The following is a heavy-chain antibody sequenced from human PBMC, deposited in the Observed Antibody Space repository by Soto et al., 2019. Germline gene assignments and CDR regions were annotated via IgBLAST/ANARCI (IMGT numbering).Heavy chain of an antibody. CDR1: GFTFSTYA. Sequence: GGSLRLSCAASGFTFSTYAMTWVRQAPGKGLEWVSAISASGGSTYYADSVKGRFTISRDNSKNTLYLQMNSLRVEDTAVYYCARHRYNYGGGYLDYWGQGTLVTVSS. V-gene: IGHV3-23*01. CDR2: ISASGGST. CDR3: ARHRYNYGGGYLDY. J-gene: IGHJ4*02. D-gene: IGHD5-18*01.